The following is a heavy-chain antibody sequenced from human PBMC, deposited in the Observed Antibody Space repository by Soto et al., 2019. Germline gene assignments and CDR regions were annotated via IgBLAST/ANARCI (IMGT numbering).Heavy chain of an antibody. V-gene: IGHV1-2*06. CDR2: INPNSGDA. CDR1: GYTFSDYY. J-gene: IGHJ6*03. D-gene: IGHD5-12*01. Sequence: QVQLVQSGAEVKKPGASVTVSCKASGYTFSDYYLHWVRQDPGQGPEWMGRINPNSGDAKFAQKFQGRVTMTRDTSVRTAFMELNWLKSDDTAVYYCARESGGATATFDYYYFYMDVWGKGTTVTVSS. CDR3: ARESGGATATFDYYYFYMDV.